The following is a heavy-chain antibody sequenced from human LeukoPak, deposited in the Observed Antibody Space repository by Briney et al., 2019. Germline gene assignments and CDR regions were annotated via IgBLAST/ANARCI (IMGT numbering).Heavy chain of an antibody. CDR2: IYPGDSDT. V-gene: IGHV5-51*01. D-gene: IGHD2-21*02. CDR1: GYSFTSYW. Sequence: GESLKISCKGSGYSFTSYWIGWVRQMPGKGLEWMGIIYPGDSDTRYSPSFQGQVTISADKSLSTAYLQWSSLKASDTAMYYCARLAVTPRHYYYYYYMDVWGKGTTVTVSS. J-gene: IGHJ6*03. CDR3: ARLAVTPRHYYYYYYMDV.